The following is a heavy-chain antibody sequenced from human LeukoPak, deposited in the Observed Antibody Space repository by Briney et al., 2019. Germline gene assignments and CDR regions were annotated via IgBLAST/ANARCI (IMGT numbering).Heavy chain of an antibody. CDR2: ISWNSGSI. Sequence: PPGGSLRLSCAASGFTFDDYAMHWVRQAPGKGLEWVSGISWNSGSIGYADSVKGRFTISRDNAKNSLYLQMNSLRAEDTALYYCAKGDSSGYYCGYYFDYWGQGTLVTVSS. D-gene: IGHD3-22*01. J-gene: IGHJ4*02. CDR3: AKGDSSGYYCGYYFDY. CDR1: GFTFDDYA. V-gene: IGHV3-9*01.